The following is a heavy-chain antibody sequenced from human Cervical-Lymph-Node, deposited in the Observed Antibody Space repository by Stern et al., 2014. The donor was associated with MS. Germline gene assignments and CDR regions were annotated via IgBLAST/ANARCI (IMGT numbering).Heavy chain of an antibody. CDR3: ARDTWYGGCFDP. Sequence: VQLVQSGGGLVQPGGSLRLSCVASGMTVSFSWMSWVRQAPGKGLEWVANIKEDGTEKFYVDSVKGRFTISRDNSKNILYLQMNNLRAEDTAVYYCARDTWYGGCFDPWGQGTLVTVSS. D-gene: IGHD6-13*01. V-gene: IGHV3-7*01. CDR1: GMTVSFSW. J-gene: IGHJ5*02. CDR2: IKEDGTEK.